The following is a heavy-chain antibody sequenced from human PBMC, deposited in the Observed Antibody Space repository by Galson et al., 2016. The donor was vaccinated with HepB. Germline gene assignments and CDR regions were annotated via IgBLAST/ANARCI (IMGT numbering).Heavy chain of an antibody. V-gene: IGHV3-74*01. D-gene: IGHD3-10*01. CDR3: ARSSGSGVDY. Sequence: SLRLSCAASGFTFSKYWMHWVRQAPGKGLVWVSRINSDGSSTSYADSVKGRFTISRDNAKNTLSLQMNSLRVEDTAVYYCARSSGSGVDYWGQGTMVTVSS. J-gene: IGHJ4*02. CDR1: GFTFSKYW. CDR2: INSDGSST.